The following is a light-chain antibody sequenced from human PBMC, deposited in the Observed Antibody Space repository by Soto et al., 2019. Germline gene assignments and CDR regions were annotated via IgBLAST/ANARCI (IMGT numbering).Light chain of an antibody. CDR2: DAS. CDR1: QNLYNN. J-gene: IGKJ4*01. CDR3: QQCRNWPLT. Sequence: EIVITQSPATLCVSPVEGANLSCKASQNLYNNLAWYQQRPGQPPRLLIYDASTRATGISARFSGSGYGTEFTLTISSLHSEDFAVYFCQQCRNWPLTFGGGTKV. V-gene: IGKV3-15*01.